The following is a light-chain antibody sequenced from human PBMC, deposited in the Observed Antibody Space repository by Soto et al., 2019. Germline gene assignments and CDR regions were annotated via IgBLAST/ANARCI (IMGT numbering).Light chain of an antibody. Sequence: QSALTQPASVSGSPGQSITISCTGTSSDVGSYNLVSWYQQHPGKAPKLMIYATTKRPSGGSDRFSGSKSGYTASLTISGLQAEDEADYYCCSYAGTTTHYVFGTGTKVTVL. V-gene: IGLV2-23*01. CDR3: CSYAGTTTHYV. CDR2: ATT. J-gene: IGLJ1*01. CDR1: SSDVGSYNL.